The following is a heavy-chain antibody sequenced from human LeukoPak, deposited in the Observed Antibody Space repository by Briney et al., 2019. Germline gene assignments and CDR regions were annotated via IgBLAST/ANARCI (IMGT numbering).Heavy chain of an antibody. V-gene: IGHV1-18*04. CDR2: ISAYNGNT. CDR1: GYTFTSYY. Sequence: ASVKVSCKASGYTFTSYYMHWVRQAPGQGLEWMGWISAYNGNTNYAQKLQGRVTMTTDTSTSTAYMELRSLRSDDTAVYYCARNLPGDSSGYYAFDIWGQGTMVTVSS. D-gene: IGHD3-22*01. CDR3: ARNLPGDSSGYYAFDI. J-gene: IGHJ3*02.